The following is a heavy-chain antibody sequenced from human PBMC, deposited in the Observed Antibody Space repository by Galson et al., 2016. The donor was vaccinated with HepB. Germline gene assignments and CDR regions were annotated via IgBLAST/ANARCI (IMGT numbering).Heavy chain of an antibody. J-gene: IGHJ3*02. Sequence: SVKVSCKASGYTFTSYGISWVRQAPGQGLEWLGWISTYNGNTNYAQKIQGSVTMTTDTSTTTTYLELRSLRSDDTAVYFCARGRLRLGELAEAFHIWGQGTMVTVSS. V-gene: IGHV1-18*01. CDR1: GYTFTSYG. CDR3: ARGRLRLGELAEAFHI. D-gene: IGHD3-16*01. CDR2: ISTYNGNT.